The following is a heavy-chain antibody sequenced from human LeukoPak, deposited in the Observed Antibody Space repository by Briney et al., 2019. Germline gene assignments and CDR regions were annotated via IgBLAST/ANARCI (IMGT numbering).Heavy chain of an antibody. V-gene: IGHV3-23*01. D-gene: IGHD3-3*01. CDR3: AKAPSYDFWSGYLSTYFDY. CDR1: GFTFSIYG. Sequence: GGSLRLSCAASGFTFSIYGMSWVRQAPGKGLEWVSAISGSGGTTYYADSVKGRLTISRDNFKNTLYLQMNSLRAEDTAVYYCAKAPSYDFWSGYLSTYFDYWGQGTLVTVSS. CDR2: ISGSGGTT. J-gene: IGHJ4*02.